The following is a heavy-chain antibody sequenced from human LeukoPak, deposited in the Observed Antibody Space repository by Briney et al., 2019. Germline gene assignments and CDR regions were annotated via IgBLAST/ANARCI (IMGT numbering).Heavy chain of an antibody. V-gene: IGHV4-31*08. D-gene: IGHD2-2*01. CDR1: GGSISSGGYY. CDR3: ALGSSSSTGFDP. CDR2: IYYSGST. J-gene: IGHJ5*02. Sequence: SETLSLTCTVSGGSISSGGYYWSWIRQHPGKGLEWIGYIYYSGSTYYNPSLKSRVTISVDTSKNQFSLKLSSVTAADTAVYYCALGSSSSTGFDPWAREPWSPSPQ.